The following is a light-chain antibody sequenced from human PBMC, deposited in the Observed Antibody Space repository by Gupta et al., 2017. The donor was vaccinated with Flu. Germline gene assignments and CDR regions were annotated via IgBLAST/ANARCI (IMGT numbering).Light chain of an antibody. V-gene: IGKV3-11*01. CDR3: QQRSGQYT. CDR1: QSVSSY. J-gene: IGKJ2*01. CDR2: GAS. Sequence: EIVLTQSPATLSLSPGERATLSCRANQSVSSYLVWYRQKPGHAPRLLIYGASNSANGNPVRFSGSGSETDFTLTSSSREAEDFAVYYWQQRSGQYTFGQGTKVEIK.